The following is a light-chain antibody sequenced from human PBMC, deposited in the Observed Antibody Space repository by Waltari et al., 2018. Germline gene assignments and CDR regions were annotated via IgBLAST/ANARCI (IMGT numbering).Light chain of an antibody. CDR2: GNS. CDR1: SSNTGSTSD. CDR3: QSYDRSLNGHVV. J-gene: IGLJ2*01. V-gene: IGLV1-40*01. Sequence: QSVLTQPPSVSGAPGQTVTISCTGSSSNTGSTSDVHWYQQLPGTAPKLLIYGNSNRPSGVPDRFSGSKSGTSASLAITGLQAEDEADYYCQSYDRSLNGHVVFGGGTKVTVL.